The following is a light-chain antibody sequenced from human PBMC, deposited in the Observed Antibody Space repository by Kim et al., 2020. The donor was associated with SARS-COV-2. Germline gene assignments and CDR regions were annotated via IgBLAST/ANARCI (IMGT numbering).Light chain of an antibody. V-gene: IGKV3D-20*01. Sequence: SPGETATLSCGASQSVNSNYLAWYQQKPGLAPRLLIYDASSRATGIPDRFSGSGYGTDFTLTISRLEPEDFAVYYCQQYDSSPLTFGGGTKVEIK. CDR2: DAS. J-gene: IGKJ4*01. CDR3: QQYDSSPLT. CDR1: QSVNSNY.